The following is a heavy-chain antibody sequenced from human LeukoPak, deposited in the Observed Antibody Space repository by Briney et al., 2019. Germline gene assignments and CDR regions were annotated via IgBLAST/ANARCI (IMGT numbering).Heavy chain of an antibody. CDR2: IYYSGST. CDR3: ARWADFWSGYSDY. J-gene: IGHJ4*02. D-gene: IGHD3-3*01. CDR1: GGSISSYY. Sequence: SETLSLTCAVSGGSISSYYWSWIRQPPGKGLEWIGYIYYSGSTNYNPSLKSRVTISVDTSKNQFSLKLSSVTAADTAVYYCARWADFWSGYSDYWGQGTLVTVSS. V-gene: IGHV4-59*01.